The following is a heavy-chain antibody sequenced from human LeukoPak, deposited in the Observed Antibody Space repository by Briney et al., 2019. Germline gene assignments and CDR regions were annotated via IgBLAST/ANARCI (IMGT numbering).Heavy chain of an antibody. V-gene: IGHV3-23*01. CDR2: ISGSGGST. CDR1: GFTFSSYA. CDR3: AKDSYYYDSSGYFDY. Sequence: GGSLRLSCAASGFTFSSYAMSWVRQAPGKGLECVSAISGSGGSTYYADSVKGRFTISRDNSKNTLYLQMNSLRAEDTAVYYCAKDSYYYDSSGYFDYWGQGTLVTVSS. J-gene: IGHJ4*02. D-gene: IGHD3-22*01.